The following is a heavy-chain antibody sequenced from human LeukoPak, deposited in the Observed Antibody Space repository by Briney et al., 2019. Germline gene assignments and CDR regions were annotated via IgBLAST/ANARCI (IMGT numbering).Heavy chain of an antibody. D-gene: IGHD6-19*01. V-gene: IGHV1-3*01. J-gene: IGHJ5*02. CDR3: AREAVAGTRGAWFDP. Sequence: ASVKVSCKASGYTFTSYAMHWVRQAPGQRLEWMGRINAGNGNTKYSQKFQGRVTITRDTSASTAYMELSSLRSEDTAVYYCAREAVAGTRGAWFDPWGQGTLVTVSS. CDR2: INAGNGNT. CDR1: GYTFTSYA.